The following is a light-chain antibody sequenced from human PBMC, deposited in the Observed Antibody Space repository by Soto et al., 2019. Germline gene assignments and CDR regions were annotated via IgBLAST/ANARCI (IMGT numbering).Light chain of an antibody. CDR3: SSYAGSTNQV. V-gene: IGLV2-8*01. Sequence: QSALTQPPSASGSPGQSVTISCTGTSSDVGAYNYVSWFQQHPGKAPKLMIYEVSKRPSGVPDRFSGSKSGNTASLTVSGLQAEDEADYYCSSYAGSTNQVFGTGTKVTLL. CDR1: SSDVGAYNY. J-gene: IGLJ1*01. CDR2: EVS.